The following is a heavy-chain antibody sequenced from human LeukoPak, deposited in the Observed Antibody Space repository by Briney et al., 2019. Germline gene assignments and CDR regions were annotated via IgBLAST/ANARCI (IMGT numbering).Heavy chain of an antibody. CDR3: AREVYYGSGSYYNWFDP. V-gene: IGHV4-59*01. CDR2: IYYSGST. Sequence: PSETLSLTCTVSAGSISSYYWSWIRQPPGKGLEWIGYIYYSGSTNYNPSLKSRVTISVDTSKNQFSLKLSYVTAADTAVYYCAREVYYGSGSYYNWFDPWGQGTLVTVSS. D-gene: IGHD3-10*01. J-gene: IGHJ5*02. CDR1: AGSISSYY.